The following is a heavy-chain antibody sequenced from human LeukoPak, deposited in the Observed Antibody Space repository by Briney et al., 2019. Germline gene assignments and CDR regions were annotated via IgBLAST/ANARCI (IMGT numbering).Heavy chain of an antibody. D-gene: IGHD6-13*01. CDR2: IKQDGSEK. Sequence: GGSLRLSCAASGFTFSSYWMSWVRQAPGKGLEWVANIKQDGSEKYYVDSVKGRFTISRDNAKNSLYLQMNSLRAEDTAVYYCARRSAAAGTNLYYYYYMDVWGKGTTVTVSS. CDR1: GFTFSSYW. J-gene: IGHJ6*03. CDR3: ARRSAAAGTNLYYYYYMDV. V-gene: IGHV3-7*01.